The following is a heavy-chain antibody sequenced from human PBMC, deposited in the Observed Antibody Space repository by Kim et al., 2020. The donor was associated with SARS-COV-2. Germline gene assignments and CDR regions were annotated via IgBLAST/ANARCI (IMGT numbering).Heavy chain of an antibody. Sequence: SETLSLTCAVYGGSFSGYYWSWIRQPPGKGLEWIGEINHSGSTNYNPSLKSRVTISVDTSKNQFSLKLSSVTAADTAVYYCARPGSYRRWFDPWGQGTLVTVSS. CDR3: ARPGSYRRWFDP. J-gene: IGHJ5*02. D-gene: IGHD1-26*01. V-gene: IGHV4-34*01. CDR1: GGSFSGYY. CDR2: INHSGST.